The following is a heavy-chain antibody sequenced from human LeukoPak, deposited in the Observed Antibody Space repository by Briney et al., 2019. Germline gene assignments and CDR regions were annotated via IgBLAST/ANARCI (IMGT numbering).Heavy chain of an antibody. V-gene: IGHV3-30-3*01. J-gene: IGHJ4*02. Sequence: PGGSLRLSCAASGFTFSSYAMHWVRQASGKGLEWVAVISYDGSNKYYADSVKGRLTISRDNSKNTLYLQMNSLRAEDTAVYYCARVSGWYSTLFDYWGQGTLVTVSS. CDR1: GFTFSSYA. CDR3: ARVSGWYSTLFDY. CDR2: ISYDGSNK. D-gene: IGHD6-19*01.